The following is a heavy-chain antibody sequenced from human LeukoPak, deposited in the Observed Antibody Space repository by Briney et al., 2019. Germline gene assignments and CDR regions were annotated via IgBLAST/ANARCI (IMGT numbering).Heavy chain of an antibody. Sequence: GSLRLSCAASGFTFSNAWMSWVRQAPGKGLEWVSAISGSGGSTYYADSVKGRFTISRDNSKNTLYLQMNSLRAEDTAAYYCAKSANYYDSSGYYPLDAFDIWGQGTMVTVSS. CDR3: AKSANYYDSSGYYPLDAFDI. CDR1: GFTFSNAW. D-gene: IGHD3-22*01. V-gene: IGHV3-23*01. CDR2: ISGSGGST. J-gene: IGHJ3*02.